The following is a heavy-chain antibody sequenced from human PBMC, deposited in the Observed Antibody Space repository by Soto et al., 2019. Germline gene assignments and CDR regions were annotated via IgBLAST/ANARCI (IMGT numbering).Heavy chain of an antibody. Sequence: ASVKVYCKASGYTFTGYYMHWVRQAPGQGLEWMGWINPNSGGTNYAQKFQGWVTMTRDTSISTAYMELSRLRSDDTAAYYCARDSGYDWWDFDYWGQGTLVTVSS. CDR2: INPNSGGT. J-gene: IGHJ4*02. V-gene: IGHV1-2*04. CDR1: GYTFTGYY. D-gene: IGHD5-12*01. CDR3: ARDSGYDWWDFDY.